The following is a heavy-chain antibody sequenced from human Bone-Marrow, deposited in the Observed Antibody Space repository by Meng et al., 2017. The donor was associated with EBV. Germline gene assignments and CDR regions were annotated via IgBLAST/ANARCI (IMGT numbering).Heavy chain of an antibody. V-gene: IGHV4-39*07. CDR1: GGSISSSSYY. CDR3: ARSADDAFDI. Sequence: QLQLQASGPGMVKPSEPLSLTCTVSGGSISSSSYYWGCIRQPPGKGLEWIGSIYYSGSTYYNPSLKSRVTISVDTSKNQFSLKLSSVTAADTAVYYCARSADDAFDIWGQGTMVTVSS. CDR2: IYYSGST. J-gene: IGHJ3*02.